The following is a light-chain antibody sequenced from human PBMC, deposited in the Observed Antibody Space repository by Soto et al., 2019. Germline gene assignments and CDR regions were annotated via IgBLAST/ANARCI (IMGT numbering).Light chain of an antibody. Sequence: QSVLTQPRSVSGSPGQSVTISCSGTRSDVGGYKSVSWHQQESGKVPKLIIYDVNKRPSGVPDRFSGSKSDNVASLTISGLQADDEADYFCCSYSARYTWVFGGGTQLTVL. CDR3: CSYSARYTWV. V-gene: IGLV2-11*01. J-gene: IGLJ3*02. CDR1: RSDVGGYKS. CDR2: DVN.